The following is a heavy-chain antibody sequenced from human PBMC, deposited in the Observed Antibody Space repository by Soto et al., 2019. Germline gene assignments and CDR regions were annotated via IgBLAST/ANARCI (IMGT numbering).Heavy chain of an antibody. J-gene: IGHJ4*02. V-gene: IGHV3-30*04. Sequence: GGSLRLSCSVSGFTFTTYTLHWVRQAPGKGLEWVAVISNDGRKKYYADSMKGRFTISRDNTENTLFLQINSLGVEDTAVYYCARGNCGGDCYRLDYWRQGTLVTVSS. CDR3: ARGNCGGDCYRLDY. D-gene: IGHD2-21*02. CDR2: ISNDGRKK. CDR1: GFTFTTYT.